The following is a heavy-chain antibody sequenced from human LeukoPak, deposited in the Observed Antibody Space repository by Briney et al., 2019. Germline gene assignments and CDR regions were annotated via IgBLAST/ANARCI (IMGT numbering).Heavy chain of an antibody. D-gene: IGHD1-26*01. Sequence: GGSLRLSCAASGFTFSSYWMSWVRQAPGKGLEWVANIKQDGSEKYYVDSVKGRFTISRDNAKNSLYLQMNSLRAEDTAVYYCAKDAVGATRGGWFDPWGQGTLVTVSS. V-gene: IGHV3-7*01. CDR3: AKDAVGATRGGWFDP. CDR1: GFTFSSYW. CDR2: IKQDGSEK. J-gene: IGHJ5*02.